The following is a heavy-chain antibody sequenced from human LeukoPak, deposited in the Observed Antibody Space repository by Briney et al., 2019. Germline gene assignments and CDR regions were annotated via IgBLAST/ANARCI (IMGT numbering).Heavy chain of an antibody. CDR2: IYYSGST. V-gene: IGHV4-39*01. J-gene: IGHJ4*02. Sequence: SETLSLTCTVSDGSISSSSYYWGWIRQPPGKGLEWIGSIYYSGSTYYNPSLKSRVTISVDTSKNQFSLKLSSVTAADTAVYYCARHVNDYVWGSYRQDYDYWGQGTLVTVSS. CDR3: ARHVNDYVWGSYRQDYDY. D-gene: IGHD3-16*02. CDR1: DGSISSSSYY.